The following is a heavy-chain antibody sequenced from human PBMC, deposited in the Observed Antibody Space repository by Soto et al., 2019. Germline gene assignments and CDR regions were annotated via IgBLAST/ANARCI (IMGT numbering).Heavy chain of an antibody. CDR2: IKQDGSEK. CDR1: GFTFSSYW. J-gene: IGHJ6*02. Sequence: GGSLRLSCAASGFTFSSYWMSWVRQAQGKGLEWVANIKQDGSEKYYVDSVKGRFTISRDNAKNSLYLQMNSLRAEDTAVYYCARVLSGSYINYYYYGMDVWGQGTTVTVSS. V-gene: IGHV3-7*05. D-gene: IGHD1-26*01. CDR3: ARVLSGSYINYYYYGMDV.